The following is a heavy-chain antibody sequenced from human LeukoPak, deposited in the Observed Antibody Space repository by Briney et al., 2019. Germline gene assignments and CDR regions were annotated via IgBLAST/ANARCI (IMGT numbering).Heavy chain of an antibody. CDR1: GFTFDDYA. D-gene: IGHD2/OR15-2a*01. V-gene: IGHV3-9*01. CDR3: ARDLIYGCQDCYYYYMDV. Sequence: PGRSLRLSCAASGFTFDDYAMHWVRQAPGKGLEWVSGISWNSGSIGYADSVKGRFTISRDNAKNSLYLQMNSLRAEDTAVYYCARDLIYGCQDCYYYYMDVWGKGTTVTVSS. J-gene: IGHJ6*03. CDR2: ISWNSGSI.